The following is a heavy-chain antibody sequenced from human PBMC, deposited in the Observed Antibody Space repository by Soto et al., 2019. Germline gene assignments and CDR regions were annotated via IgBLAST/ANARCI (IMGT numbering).Heavy chain of an antibody. CDR3: ARDGDFWSGSYAFDI. D-gene: IGHD3-3*01. V-gene: IGHV4-4*07. J-gene: IGHJ3*02. Sequence: QVQLQESGPGLAKPSETLSLTCTVSGGSISSYFWSWIRQPAGKGLEWIGRIYTSGSTNYNPSLMSRVTMSVDTSKNQFSLRLSSVTAADTAVYYCARDGDFWSGSYAFDIWGQGTMVTVSS. CDR2: IYTSGST. CDR1: GGSISSYF.